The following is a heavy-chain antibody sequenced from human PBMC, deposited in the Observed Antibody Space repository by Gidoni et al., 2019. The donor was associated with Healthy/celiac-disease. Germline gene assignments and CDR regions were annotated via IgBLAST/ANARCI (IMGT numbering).Heavy chain of an antibody. CDR3: ARVKYSSGWYPLGNWFDP. CDR2: ISAYNGNT. J-gene: IGHJ5*02. Sequence: QVQLVQSGAEVKKPGASVTVSCTASGYTFTSYGISWVRQAPGQGLEWMGWISAYNGNTNYAQKLQGRVTMTTDTSTSTAYMELRSLRSDDTAVYYCARVKYSSGWYPLGNWFDPWGQGTLVTVSS. D-gene: IGHD6-19*01. V-gene: IGHV1-18*04. CDR1: GYTFTSYG.